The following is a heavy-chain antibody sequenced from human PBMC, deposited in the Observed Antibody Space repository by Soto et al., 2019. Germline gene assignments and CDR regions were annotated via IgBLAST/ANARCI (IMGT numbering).Heavy chain of an antibody. V-gene: IGHV3-23*01. Sequence: GGSPRLSCAASGFTFSSYAMSWVRQAPGKGLEWVSAISGSGGSTYYADSVKGRFTISRDNSKNTLYLQMNSLRAEDTAVYYCAKDRICSSTSCYGGAFDIWGQGTMVTVSS. J-gene: IGHJ3*02. CDR2: ISGSGGST. CDR3: AKDRICSSTSCYGGAFDI. CDR1: GFTFSSYA. D-gene: IGHD2-2*01.